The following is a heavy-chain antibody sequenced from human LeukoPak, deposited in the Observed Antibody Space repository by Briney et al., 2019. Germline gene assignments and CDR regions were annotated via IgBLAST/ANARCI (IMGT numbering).Heavy chain of an antibody. CDR3: ARDRVAARSIDY. Sequence: GGSLRLSCAASGFTFSDYYMSWIRQAPGKGLEWVSYISSSGSTIYYADSVKGRFTISRDNAKNSLYLQMNSLRAKDTAVYYCARDRVAARSIDYWGQGTLVTVSS. D-gene: IGHD6-6*01. CDR1: GFTFSDYY. V-gene: IGHV3-11*01. CDR2: ISSSGSTI. J-gene: IGHJ4*02.